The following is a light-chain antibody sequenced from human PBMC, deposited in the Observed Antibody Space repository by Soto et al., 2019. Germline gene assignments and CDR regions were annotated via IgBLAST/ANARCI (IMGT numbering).Light chain of an antibody. J-gene: IGKJ5*01. CDR1: QSVNTF. Sequence: IVLTQSPAILSLSPGERATLSCRASQSVNTFLAWYQQKTGQAPSILIYDASTRATGIPPRFSGSGSGTDFTLTISSLEPEDFVFYYCQQHSNWRITFGQGTRLEIK. CDR3: QQHSNWRIT. CDR2: DAS. V-gene: IGKV3-11*01.